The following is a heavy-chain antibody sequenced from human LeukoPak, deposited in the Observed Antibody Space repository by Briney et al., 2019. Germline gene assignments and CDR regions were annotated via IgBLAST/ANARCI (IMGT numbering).Heavy chain of an antibody. J-gene: IGHJ4*02. CDR1: GGSVSSGNYY. Sequence: SETLSLTCTVSGGSVSSGNYYWIWLRQPPGKGLDWFGYIYSRGSTNYIPSIKSRVTISLDASKNQFSLKLSSVTAADTAVYYCARDPIAVAGFDYWGQGTLVTVSS. D-gene: IGHD6-19*01. CDR3: ARDPIAVAGFDY. CDR2: IYSRGST. V-gene: IGHV4-61*01.